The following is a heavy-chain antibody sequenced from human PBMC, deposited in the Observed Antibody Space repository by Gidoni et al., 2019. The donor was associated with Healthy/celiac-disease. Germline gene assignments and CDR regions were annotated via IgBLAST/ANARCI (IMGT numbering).Heavy chain of an antibody. V-gene: IGHV3-23*01. CDR1: GFTFSSYA. J-gene: IGHJ1*01. CDR2: ISGSGGST. D-gene: IGHD3-22*01. Sequence: EVQLLESGGGLVQPGGSLRLSCEASGFTFSSYALSWVRQAPGKGLEWVSAISGSGGSTYYADSVKGRFTISRDNSKNTLYLQMNSLRAEDTAVYYCAKADYYDSSDEYFQHWGQGTLVTVSS. CDR3: AKADYYDSSDEYFQH.